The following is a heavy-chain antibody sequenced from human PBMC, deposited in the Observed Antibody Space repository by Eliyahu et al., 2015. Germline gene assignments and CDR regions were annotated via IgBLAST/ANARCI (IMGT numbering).Heavy chain of an antibody. CDR3: AREGDDRSWYYYGMDV. CDR2: IYYSGST. J-gene: IGHJ6*02. V-gene: IGHV4-31*02. CDR1: GYY. Sequence: GYYWSWIRQHPGKGLEWIGYIYYSGSTYYNPSLKSRVTISVDTSKNQFSLKLSSVTAADTAVYYCAREGDDRSWYYYGMDVWGQGTTVTVSS. D-gene: IGHD3-16*01.